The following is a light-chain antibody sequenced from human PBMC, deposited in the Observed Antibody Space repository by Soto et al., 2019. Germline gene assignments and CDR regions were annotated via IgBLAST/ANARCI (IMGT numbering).Light chain of an antibody. Sequence: EIVLTQSPATLSLSPGEIATLSCRASQSVSSYLAWYQQKPGQAPRLLIYDASNRATGIPARFSGSGSGTDFTLTISRLEPEDVAVYYCQQRSNWLTFGGGTKVEIK. J-gene: IGKJ4*01. CDR1: QSVSSY. V-gene: IGKV3-11*01. CDR2: DAS. CDR3: QQRSNWLT.